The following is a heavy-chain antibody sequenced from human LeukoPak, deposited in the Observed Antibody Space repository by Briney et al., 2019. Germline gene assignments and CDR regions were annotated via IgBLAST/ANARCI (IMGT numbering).Heavy chain of an antibody. J-gene: IGHJ4*02. D-gene: IGHD6-19*01. Sequence: QAGGSLRLSCASSGFSFSSYAMSGGRHAPGEVQEWVSVMSGSGGSTYYADSVKGRFTISRDNSKNTLYLQMNSLRAEDTAVYYCAKNIYRIAVAGPFDYWGQGTLVTVSS. V-gene: IGHV3-23*01. CDR2: MSGSGGST. CDR1: GFSFSSYA. CDR3: AKNIYRIAVAGPFDY.